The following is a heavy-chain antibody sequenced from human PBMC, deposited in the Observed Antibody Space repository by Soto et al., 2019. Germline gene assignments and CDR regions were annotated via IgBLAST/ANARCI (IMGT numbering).Heavy chain of an antibody. V-gene: IGHV3-53*01. CDR3: ARGGTTVTAADY. J-gene: IGHJ4*02. CDR1: GFTVSSKY. D-gene: IGHD4-4*01. CDR2: IYTAGIT. Sequence: EVHLVESGGGLIQPGGSLRLSCAASGFTVSSKYMSWVRRAPGKGLEWVSVIYTAGITYYADSVKGRFTISRDNSMNTLYLQMNSLRAEDTAVYYGARGGTTVTAADYWGQGTLVTVSS.